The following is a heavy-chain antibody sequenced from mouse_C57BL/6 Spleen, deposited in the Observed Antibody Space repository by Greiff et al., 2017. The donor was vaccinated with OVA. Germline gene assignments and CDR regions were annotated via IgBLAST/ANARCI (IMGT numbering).Heavy chain of an antibody. Sequence: SGTELVKPGASVKLSCKASGYTFTSYWMHWVKQRPGQGLEWIGNINPSNGGTNYNEKFKSKATLTVDKSSSTAYMQLSSLTSEDSAVYYCARSPYYYGSSYDFDYWGQGTTLTVSS. CDR2: INPSNGGT. V-gene: IGHV1-53*01. CDR1: GYTFTSYW. J-gene: IGHJ2*01. CDR3: ARSPYYYGSSYDFDY. D-gene: IGHD1-1*01.